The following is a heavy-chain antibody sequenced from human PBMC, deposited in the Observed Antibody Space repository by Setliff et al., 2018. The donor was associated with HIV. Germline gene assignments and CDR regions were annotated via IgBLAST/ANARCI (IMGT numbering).Heavy chain of an antibody. D-gene: IGHD3-22*01. J-gene: IGHJ4*02. V-gene: IGHV1-46*01. CDR2: IHPSGGST. CDR1: GYTFTSYY. CDR3: ARSGYYGSSGEPSYFDY. Sequence: ASVKVSCKASGYTFTSYYIHWVRQAPGQGLEWMGVIHPSGGSTSYAQSFQDRVTMTRDTSTSTVYMELRSLRSDDTAVYYCARSGYYGSSGEPSYFDYWGQGTLVTVSS.